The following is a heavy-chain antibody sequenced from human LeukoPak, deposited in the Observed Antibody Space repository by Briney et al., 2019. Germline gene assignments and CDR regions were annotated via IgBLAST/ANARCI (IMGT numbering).Heavy chain of an antibody. Sequence: PGGSLRLSCAASGFTFSSYSMNWVRQAPGKGLEWVSSISSSSYIYYADSVKGRFTISRDNAKNSLYLQMNSLRAEDTAVYYCARAGGNSRFDYWGQGTLVTVSS. D-gene: IGHD4-23*01. J-gene: IGHJ4*02. CDR2: ISSSSYI. CDR3: ARAGGNSRFDY. CDR1: GFTFSSYS. V-gene: IGHV3-21*01.